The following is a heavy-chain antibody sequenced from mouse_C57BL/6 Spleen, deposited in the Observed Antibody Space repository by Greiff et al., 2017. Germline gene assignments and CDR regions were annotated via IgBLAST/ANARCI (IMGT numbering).Heavy chain of an antibody. J-gene: IGHJ2*01. CDR1: GYSITSGYY. V-gene: IGHV3-6*01. CDR2: ISYDGSN. CDR3: ASGSLGYYFDY. Sequence: EVKLEESGPGLVKPSQSLSLTCSVTGYSITSGYYWNWIRQFPGNKLEWMGYISYDGSNNYNPSLKNRISITRDTSKNQFFLKLNSVTTEDTATYYCASGSLGYYFDYWGQGTTLTVSS.